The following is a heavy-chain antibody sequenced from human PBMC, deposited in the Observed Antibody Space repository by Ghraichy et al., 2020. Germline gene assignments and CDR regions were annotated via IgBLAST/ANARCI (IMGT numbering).Heavy chain of an antibody. D-gene: IGHD5-12*01. CDR2: IKNSANRHTT. V-gene: IGHV3-72*01. CDR1: GFTFSDYY. J-gene: IGHJ4*02. CDR3: ATEGAYSGPDFES. Sequence: GGSLRLSCAASGFTFSDYYMNWVRQAPGKGLEWVGRIKNSANRHTTEYAASVKGRFIISRDDSKKSLYLQINSLKTEDTAVYYCATEGAYSGPDFESWGQGTLVTVSS.